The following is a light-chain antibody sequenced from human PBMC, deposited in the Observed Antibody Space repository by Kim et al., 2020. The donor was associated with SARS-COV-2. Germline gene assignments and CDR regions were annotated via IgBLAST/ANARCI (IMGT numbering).Light chain of an antibody. Sequence: SYELTQPPSVSVSPGQTATITCSGDNLENKYVCWYQQKPGQSPVLVMYQDKERPSGIPERFSGSNSGDTATLTISGTQAMDEADYYCEAWDRHTAVFGVG. J-gene: IGLJ2*01. CDR1: NLENKY. V-gene: IGLV3-1*01. CDR2: QDK. CDR3: EAWDRHTAV.